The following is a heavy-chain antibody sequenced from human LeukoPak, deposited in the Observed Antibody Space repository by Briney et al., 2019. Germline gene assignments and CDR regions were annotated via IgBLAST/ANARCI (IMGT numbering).Heavy chain of an antibody. Sequence: GSLRLSCTVSGFNFGDYAMSWIRQPPGKGLEWIGEINHSGSTNYNPSLKSRVTISVDTSKNQFSLKLSSVTAADTAVYYCARRAPMVRGVIGFDYWGQGTLVTVSS. D-gene: IGHD3-10*01. CDR1: GFNFGDYA. CDR2: INHSGST. J-gene: IGHJ4*02. V-gene: IGHV4-34*01. CDR3: ARRAPMVRGVIGFDY.